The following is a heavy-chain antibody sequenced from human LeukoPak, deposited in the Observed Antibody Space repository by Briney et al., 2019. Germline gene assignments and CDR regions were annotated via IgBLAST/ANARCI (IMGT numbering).Heavy chain of an antibody. J-gene: IGHJ6*04. D-gene: IGHD3-10*01. CDR3: AVWFGELYSPNYYYYGMDV. V-gene: IGHV5-10-1*01. CDR1: GYSFTSHW. Sequence: GESLKISCKGSGYSFTSHWISWVRQMPGKGLEWMGRIDPSDSYTNYSPSFQGHVTISAGKSISTAYLQWSSLKASDTAMYYCAVWFGELYSPNYYYYGMDVWGKGTTVTVSS. CDR2: IDPSDSYT.